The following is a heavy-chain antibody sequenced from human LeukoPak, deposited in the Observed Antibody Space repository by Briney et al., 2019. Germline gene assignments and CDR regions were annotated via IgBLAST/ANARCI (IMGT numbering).Heavy chain of an antibody. J-gene: IGHJ4*02. V-gene: IGHV1-69*01. CDR3: ARSRPRDMGIT. CDR2: IIPIFGTA. D-gene: IGHD7-27*01. Sequence: SCAASGFTFSSYAISWVRQAPGQGLEAMGGIIPIFGTANYAQKFQGRVTITADESTSTAYMELSSLTDDNTAVYYCARSRPRDMGITWGQGTLVTVSS. CDR1: GFTFSSYA.